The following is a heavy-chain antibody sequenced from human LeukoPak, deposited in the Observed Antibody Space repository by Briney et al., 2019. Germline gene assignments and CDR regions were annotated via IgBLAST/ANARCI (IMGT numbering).Heavy chain of an antibody. V-gene: IGHV6-1*01. CDR1: GDSVSSSSVT. D-gene: IGHD6-19*01. CDR2: AYYRSKWFN. CDR3: ARAVAGFDY. J-gene: IGHJ4*02. Sequence: SQTLSLTCAISGDSVSSSSVTWNWIRQSPSRGLEWLGRAYYRSKWFNDYAVSVTSRITINPDTSKNQFSLQLNSVTPEDTAVYYCARAVAGFDYWGQGTLVTVSS.